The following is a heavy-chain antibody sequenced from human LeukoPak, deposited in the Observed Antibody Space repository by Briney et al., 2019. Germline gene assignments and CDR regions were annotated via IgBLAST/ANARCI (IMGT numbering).Heavy chain of an antibody. Sequence: GGSLRLSCAASGFTFSSYGMHWVRQAPGKGLDWVAFIHHDGSNKYYADSVRGRFTISRDNSKNTLYLQMNSLRAEDTAVYYCAKDRQTNYYGSGSYIVWGQGTLVTVSS. V-gene: IGHV3-30*02. CDR1: GFTFSSYG. CDR2: IHHDGSNK. D-gene: IGHD3-10*01. J-gene: IGHJ4*02. CDR3: AKDRQTNYYGSGSYIV.